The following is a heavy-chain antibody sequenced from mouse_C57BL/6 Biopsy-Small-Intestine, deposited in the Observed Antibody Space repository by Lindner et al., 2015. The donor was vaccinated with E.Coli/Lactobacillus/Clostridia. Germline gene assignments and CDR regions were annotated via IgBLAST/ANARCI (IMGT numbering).Heavy chain of an antibody. V-gene: IGHV14-2*01. D-gene: IGHD1-1*01. CDR3: AYYYGSSYYFDY. CDR1: GFNIKDYY. Sequence: LQESGAELVKPGASVKLSCTASGFNIKDYYMHWVKQRTEQGLEWIGRIDPEDGDTKYAPKFQGKATITADTSSNTAYLQLSSLTSEDTAVYYCAYYYGSSYYFDYWGQGTTLTVSS. J-gene: IGHJ2*01. CDR2: IDPEDGDT.